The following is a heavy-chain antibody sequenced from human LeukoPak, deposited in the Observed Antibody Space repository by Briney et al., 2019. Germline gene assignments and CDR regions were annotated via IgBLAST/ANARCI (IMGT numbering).Heavy chain of an antibody. CDR1: GGSITDNF. CDR3: ARFDARWWTYDY. Sequence: SETLSLTCTVSGGSITDNFWGWIRQTPEKGLEWIAYIHHTGATRNNPSLNGRVTISVDTSKNQISLKLSSVTAADTAVYYCARFDARWWTYDYWGQGTLVTVSP. CDR2: IHHTGAT. J-gene: IGHJ4*02. V-gene: IGHV4-59*08. D-gene: IGHD2-15*01.